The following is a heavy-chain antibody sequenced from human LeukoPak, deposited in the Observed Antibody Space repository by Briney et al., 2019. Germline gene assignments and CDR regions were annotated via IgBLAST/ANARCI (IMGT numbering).Heavy chain of an antibody. D-gene: IGHD5-18*01. CDR1: GFTFSSYG. Sequence: PGGSLRLSCAASGFTFSSYGMHWVRQAPGKGLEWVAVISYDGSNKYYADSVKGRFTISRDNSKNTLYLQMNNLRAEDTAVYYCARSRDKNTYGYAYWGQGTLVTVSS. V-gene: IGHV3-30*03. CDR3: ARSRDKNTYGYAY. CDR2: ISYDGSNK. J-gene: IGHJ4*02.